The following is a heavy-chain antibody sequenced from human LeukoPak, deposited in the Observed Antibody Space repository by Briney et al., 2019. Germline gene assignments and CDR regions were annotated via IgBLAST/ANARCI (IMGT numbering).Heavy chain of an antibody. V-gene: IGHV1-18*01. CDR2: ISAYNGNT. Sequence: ASVKVSCKGSGYTFTSYGISWVRQAPGQGLEWMGWISAYNGNTNYAQKFRGRVTITADESTSTAYMELSSLRSEDTAVYYCARDTRGRSSSWYGACDYWGQGTLVTVSS. J-gene: IGHJ4*02. CDR3: ARDTRGRSSSWYGACDY. CDR1: GYTFTSYG. D-gene: IGHD6-13*01.